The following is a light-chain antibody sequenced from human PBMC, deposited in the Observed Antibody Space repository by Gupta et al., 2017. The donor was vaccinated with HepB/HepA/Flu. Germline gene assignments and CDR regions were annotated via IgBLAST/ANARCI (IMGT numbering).Light chain of an antibody. CDR3: QQRSNWPPIT. J-gene: IGKJ5*01. Sequence: EIVFTQPPATLHLSPGERATLSCRASQSVRSFLAWYQQKPGQAPRLLIYDASNRATGIPARFSGRGSGTDFTLTISSLEPEDFAVYYCQQRSNWPPITFGQGTRLEIK. V-gene: IGKV3-11*01. CDR1: QSVRSF. CDR2: DAS.